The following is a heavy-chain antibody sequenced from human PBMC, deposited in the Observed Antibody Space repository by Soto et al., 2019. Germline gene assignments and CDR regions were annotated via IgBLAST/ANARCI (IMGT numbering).Heavy chain of an antibody. CDR2: IIPILGIA. Sequence: KRGASVKVSCKASGGTFSSYTISWVRQAPGQGLEWMGRIIPILGIANYAQKFQGRVTVTADKSTSTAYMELSSLRSEDTAVYYCARGNPMRGLAAAGIRNYYYYMEVWGKGTTVSVAS. J-gene: IGHJ6*03. CDR1: GGTFSSYT. D-gene: IGHD6-13*01. V-gene: IGHV1-69*02. CDR3: ARGNPMRGLAAAGIRNYYYYMEV.